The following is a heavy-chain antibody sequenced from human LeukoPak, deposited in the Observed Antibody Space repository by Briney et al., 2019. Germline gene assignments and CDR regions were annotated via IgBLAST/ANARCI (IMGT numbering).Heavy chain of an antibody. V-gene: IGHV4-59*01. J-gene: IGHJ4*02. Sequence: SETLSLTCTVSGGSISSYYWSWIRQPPGKGLEWIGYIYYIGSTNYNPSLKSRVTMSVDTSKSQFSLKLCSVTAADTAVYYCARYYDGRALDYWGQGTLVTVSS. CDR3: ARYYDGRALDY. D-gene: IGHD3-22*01. CDR1: GGSISSYY. CDR2: IYYIGST.